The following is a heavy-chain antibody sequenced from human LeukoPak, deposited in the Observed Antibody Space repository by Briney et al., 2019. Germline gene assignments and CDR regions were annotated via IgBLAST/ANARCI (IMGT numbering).Heavy chain of an antibody. CDR2: IWYDGSNK. D-gene: IGHD3-10*01. J-gene: IGHJ6*02. Sequence: AGGSLRLSCAASGFTFSSYGMHWVRQAPGKGLEWVAVIWYDGSNKYYADSVKGRFTISRDNSKNTLYLQMNSLRAEGTAVYYCARDQYYGSGSYSGSMDVWGQGTTVTVSS. CDR1: GFTFSSYG. CDR3: ARDQYYGSGSYSGSMDV. V-gene: IGHV3-33*01.